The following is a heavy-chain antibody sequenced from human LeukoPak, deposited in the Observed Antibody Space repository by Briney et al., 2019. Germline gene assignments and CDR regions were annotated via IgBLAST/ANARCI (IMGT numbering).Heavy chain of an antibody. V-gene: IGHV3-21*06. D-gene: IGHD6-19*01. CDR3: ARGVRALYTSGWYVDY. CDR1: GFTFSSFG. J-gene: IGHJ4*02. CDR2: ISSSTTYI. Sequence: GGSLRLSCAGSGFTFSSFGMIWVRQSPGKGLEWVSSISSSTTYIHYADSLKGRFTISRDNAKNSLYLQMNSLSPEDTAVYYCARGVRALYTSGWYVDYWGQGTLVTVSS.